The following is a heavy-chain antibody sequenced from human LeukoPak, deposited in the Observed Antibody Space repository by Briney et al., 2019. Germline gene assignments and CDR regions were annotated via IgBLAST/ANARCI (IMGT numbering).Heavy chain of an antibody. Sequence: PSETLSLTCTVSGGSISSYYWSWIRQPPGKGLEWIGYIYYSGSTNYNPSLKSRVTISVDTSKNQFSLKLSSVTAADTAVYYCARYSSGYYTNYYFDYWGQGTLVTVSS. CDR1: GGSISSYY. CDR2: IYYSGST. V-gene: IGHV4-59*12. D-gene: IGHD3-3*01. CDR3: ARYSSGYYTNYYFDY. J-gene: IGHJ4*02.